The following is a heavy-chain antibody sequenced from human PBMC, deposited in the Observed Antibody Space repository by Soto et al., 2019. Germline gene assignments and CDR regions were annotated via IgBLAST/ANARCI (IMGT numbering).Heavy chain of an antibody. CDR1: GYTFSSYY. J-gene: IGHJ3*02. CDR3: ARDDSSVLDAFDI. CDR2: INPSGGST. V-gene: IGHV1-46*01. Sequence: QVQLVQSGAEVKKPGASVNVSCKASGYTFSSYYMHWVRQAPGQGLEWMGIINPSGGSTTYAQQFHGRVXMTSDTSTSTVYMELSSLRSDDTAVYYCARDDSSVLDAFDIWGQGTMVTVSS. D-gene: IGHD3-22*01.